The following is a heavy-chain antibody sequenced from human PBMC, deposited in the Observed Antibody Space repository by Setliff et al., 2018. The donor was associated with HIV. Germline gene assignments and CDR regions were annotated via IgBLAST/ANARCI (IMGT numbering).Heavy chain of an antibody. Sequence: GSLRLSCAASGFIVSSNYMSWVRQAPGKGLEWVSVIYSGGSTYYADSVKGRFTISRDNSKNTMFLQMNSLRVEDTAIYYCAKMHTAMDPDTFDIWGQGTMVTVS. CDR2: IYSGGST. CDR3: AKMHTAMDPDTFDI. V-gene: IGHV3-53*05. D-gene: IGHD5-18*01. J-gene: IGHJ3*02. CDR1: GFIVSSNY.